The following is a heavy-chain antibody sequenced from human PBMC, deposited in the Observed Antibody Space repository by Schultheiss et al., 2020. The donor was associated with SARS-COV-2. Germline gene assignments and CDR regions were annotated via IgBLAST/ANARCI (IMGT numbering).Heavy chain of an antibody. D-gene: IGHD3-22*01. CDR3: AKDWVIVEERYFDY. CDR2: ISSSSSYI. J-gene: IGHJ4*02. V-gene: IGHV3-21*04. CDR1: GFTFSSYG. Sequence: GGSLRLSCAASGFTFSSYGMHWVRQAPGKGLEWVSSISSSSSYIYYADSVKGRFTISRDNSKNTLYLQMNSLRAEDTAVYYCAKDWVIVEERYFDYWGQGTLVTVSS.